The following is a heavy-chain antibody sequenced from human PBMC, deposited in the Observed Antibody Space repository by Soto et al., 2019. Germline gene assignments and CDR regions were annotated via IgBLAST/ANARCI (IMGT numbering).Heavy chain of an antibody. CDR3: ALTRRSSLLEVAGPGFEY. D-gene: IGHD6-19*01. Sequence: QVRLVESGGGAVQPGRSLRLSCAASGFNFGVFGMHWVRQAPGKGLEWLSVLSYEGSEEYYADSVRGRFTISRDNSKNTLFLQMDSLRVDDTGVYYCALTRRSSLLEVAGPGFEYWGQGTLVTVS. J-gene: IGHJ4*02. CDR1: GFNFGVFG. V-gene: IGHV3-30*03. CDR2: LSYEGSEE.